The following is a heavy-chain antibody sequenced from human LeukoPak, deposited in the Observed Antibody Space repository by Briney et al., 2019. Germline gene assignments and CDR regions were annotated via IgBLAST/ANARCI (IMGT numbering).Heavy chain of an antibody. CDR2: MNPNSGNT. D-gene: IGHD5-12*01. CDR1: GYSFTNHD. Sequence: GASVKVSCKASGYSFTNHDISWVRQATGQGLEWMGWMNPNSGNTGYAEKFQGRVTMTRDTSITTAYMELSSLRSEDTAVHYCARNSGLADCWGQGTLVTVSS. CDR3: ARNSGLADC. V-gene: IGHV1-8*01. J-gene: IGHJ4*02.